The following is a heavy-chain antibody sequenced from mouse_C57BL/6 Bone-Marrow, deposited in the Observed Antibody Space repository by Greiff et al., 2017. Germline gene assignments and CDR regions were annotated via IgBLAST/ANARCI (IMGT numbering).Heavy chain of an antibody. V-gene: IGHV5-9-1*02. J-gene: IGHJ4*01. CDR3: TSTVVAMDAMDY. CDR1: GFTFSSYA. CDR2: ISSGGDYI. Sequence: EVKLMESGEGLVKPGGSLKLSCAASGFTFSSYAMSWVRQTPEKRLEWVAYISSGGDYIYYADTVTGRFTISRDNARNTLYLQMSSLKSEDTAMYYCTSTVVAMDAMDYWGQGTSVTVSS. D-gene: IGHD1-1*01.